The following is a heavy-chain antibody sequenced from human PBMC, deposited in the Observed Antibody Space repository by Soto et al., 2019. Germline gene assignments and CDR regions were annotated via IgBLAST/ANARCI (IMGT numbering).Heavy chain of an antibody. CDR3: AKDAGNEESLFDY. CDR2: LNHDGRNT. J-gene: IGHJ4*02. CDR1: GFPFNDFG. V-gene: IGHV3-23*01. Sequence: WGSLRLSCEASGFPFNDFGMSWVRQTPGKGLEWVSTLNHDGRNTHYAASVEGRFTISRDNSKNTLYLQMGSLRAEDTAIYYCAKDAGNEESLFDYWGRGTLVTVSS.